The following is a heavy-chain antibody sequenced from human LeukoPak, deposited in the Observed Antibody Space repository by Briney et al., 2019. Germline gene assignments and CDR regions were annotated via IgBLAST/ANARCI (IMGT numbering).Heavy chain of an antibody. CDR2: FKSSSYI. J-gene: IGHJ6*02. V-gene: IGHV3-21*01. D-gene: IGHD3-3*01. CDR1: GFTFSSFD. Sequence: PGRSLRLSCAASGFTFSSFDMPWVRQAPGKGLEWVSCFKSSSYIYYADSVRGRFTISRDNAKNSLYLQMNSLRAEDTAVYYCARELPLTIFGVANGMDVWGQGTTVIVSS. CDR3: ARELPLTIFGVANGMDV.